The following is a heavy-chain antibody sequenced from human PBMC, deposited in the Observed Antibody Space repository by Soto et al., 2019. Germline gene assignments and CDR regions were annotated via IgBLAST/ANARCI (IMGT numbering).Heavy chain of an antibody. D-gene: IGHD3-10*01. J-gene: IGHJ6*02. CDR1: GFTFSSYG. CDR2: ISYDGSNK. CDR3: AKDQVARVNICGMDV. V-gene: IGHV3-30*18. Sequence: QVQLVESGGGVVQPGRSLRLSCAASGFTFSSYGMHWVRQAPGKGLEWVAVISYDGSNKYYADSVKGRFTISRDNSKNTLYLQMNSLRAEDTAVYYCAKDQVARVNICGMDVWGQGTTVTVSS.